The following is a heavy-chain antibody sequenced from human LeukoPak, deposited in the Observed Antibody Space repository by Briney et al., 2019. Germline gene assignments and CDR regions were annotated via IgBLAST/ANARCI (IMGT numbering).Heavy chain of an antibody. CDR1: GFTFDDYP. Sequence: GGSLRLSCAASGFTFDDYPMHWVRQAPGKGLEWVAGIKWNNDIIGYADSARGRFTISRDNAKNSLYLQMNSLRPEDTALYYCAKNRGNGYSRSIDYWGQGTLVTVPS. CDR3: AKNRGNGYSRSIDY. J-gene: IGHJ4*02. CDR2: IKWNNDII. D-gene: IGHD2-21*01. V-gene: IGHV3-9*01.